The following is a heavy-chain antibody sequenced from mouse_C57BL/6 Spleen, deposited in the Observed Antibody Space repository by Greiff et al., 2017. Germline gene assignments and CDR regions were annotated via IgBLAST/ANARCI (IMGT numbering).Heavy chain of an antibody. CDR3: ARTDGYLWYFDV. CDR2: ISSGSSTI. J-gene: IGHJ1*03. V-gene: IGHV5-17*01. Sequence: EVQLVESGGGLVKPGGSLKLSCAASGFTFSDYGMHWVRQAPEKGLEWVAYISSGSSTIYYADTVKGRFTISRDNSKNTLFLQMTSLRSEDTAMYYCARTDGYLWYFDVWGTGTTVTVSS. CDR1: GFTFSDYG. D-gene: IGHD2-3*01.